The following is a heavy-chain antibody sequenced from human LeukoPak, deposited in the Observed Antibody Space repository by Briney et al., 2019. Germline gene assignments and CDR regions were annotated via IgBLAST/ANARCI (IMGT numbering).Heavy chain of an antibody. D-gene: IGHD6-13*01. J-gene: IGHJ4*02. Sequence: PSETLSLTCTVSGGSISSYYWSWIRQPPGKGLVWIGYIYYSGSTNYNPSLKSRVTISVDTSKNQFSLKLSSVTAADTAVYYCARDPGTAAGYFDYWGQGTLVTVSS. CDR3: ARDPGTAAGYFDY. V-gene: IGHV4-59*01. CDR2: IYYSGST. CDR1: GGSISSYY.